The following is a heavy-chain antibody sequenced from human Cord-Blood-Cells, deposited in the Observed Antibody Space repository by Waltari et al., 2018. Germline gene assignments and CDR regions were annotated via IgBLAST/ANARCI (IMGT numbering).Heavy chain of an antibody. CDR3: ASSFLEWLF. J-gene: IGHJ4*02. V-gene: IGHV1-2*02. D-gene: IGHD3-3*01. Sequence: VQLVQSGAEVKKPEASVKVSCKPSGSTFTGSYMHWVRQAPGQGLEWMGWINPNSGVTNYAQKFQGRVTMTRDTSISTAYMELSRLRSDDTAVYYCASSFLEWLFWGQGTLVTVSS. CDR2: INPNSGVT. CDR1: GSTFTGSY.